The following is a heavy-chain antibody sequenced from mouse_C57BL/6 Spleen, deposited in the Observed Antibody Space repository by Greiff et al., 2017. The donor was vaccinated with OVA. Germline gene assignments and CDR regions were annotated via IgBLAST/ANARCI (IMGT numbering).Heavy chain of an antibody. V-gene: IGHV1-61*01. Sequence: QVQLQQPGAELVRPGSSVKLSCKASGYTFTSYWMDWVKQRPGQGLEWIGNIHPSDSETNYNQKFKDKATLTVDKSSSTAYMQLSSLTSEDSAVYYSTRKDYWGQGTTLTVAS. CDR3: TRKDY. J-gene: IGHJ2*01. CDR1: GYTFTSYW. CDR2: IHPSDSET.